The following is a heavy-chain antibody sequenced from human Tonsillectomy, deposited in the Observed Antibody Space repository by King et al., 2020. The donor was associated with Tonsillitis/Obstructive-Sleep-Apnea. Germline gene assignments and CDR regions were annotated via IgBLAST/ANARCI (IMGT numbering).Heavy chain of an antibody. CDR2: VYHTGNI. D-gene: IGHD2-8*01. CDR3: ARGMAGASTKNYYYGVDV. Sequence: VQLQESGPGLVKPSETLSLTCTVSGGSISTYFWTWIRQPPGKGLEWIGYVYHTGNINYNSSLKSRVTISVDTSKNQFSLNLRSVTAADTAVSYCARGMAGASTKNYYYGVDVWGQGTTVTVSS. J-gene: IGHJ6*02. CDR1: GGSISTYF. V-gene: IGHV4-59*01.